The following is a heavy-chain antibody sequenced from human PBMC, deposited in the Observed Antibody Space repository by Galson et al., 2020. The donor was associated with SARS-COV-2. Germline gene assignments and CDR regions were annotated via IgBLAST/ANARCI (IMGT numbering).Heavy chain of an antibody. V-gene: IGHV3-30*18. J-gene: IGHJ4*02. CDR2: ISYDGSNK. CDR1: GFTFSSYG. D-gene: IGHD6-13*01. Sequence: GGSLRLSCAASGFTFSSYGMHWVRQAPVKGLEWVAVISYDGSNKYYADSVKGRFTISRDNSKNTLYLQMNSLRAEDTAVYYCAKDLGWQQPNHDDYWGQGTLVTVSS. CDR3: AKDLGWQQPNHDDY.